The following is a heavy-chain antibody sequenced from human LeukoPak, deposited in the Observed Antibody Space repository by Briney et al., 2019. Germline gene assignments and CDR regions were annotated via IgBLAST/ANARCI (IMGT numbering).Heavy chain of an antibody. V-gene: IGHV4-4*02. D-gene: IGHD2-8*01. Sequence: SETLALTCAVSGGSISSSNWWSWVRRPPGKGLEWIGEIYHSGSTKYNPSLKSRVTISVDKSKNQFSLMLSSVTAADTAVYYCARDLLRGYGVFDIWGQGTMVTVSS. CDR3: ARDLLRGYGVFDI. CDR1: GGSISSSNW. CDR2: IYHSGST. J-gene: IGHJ3*02.